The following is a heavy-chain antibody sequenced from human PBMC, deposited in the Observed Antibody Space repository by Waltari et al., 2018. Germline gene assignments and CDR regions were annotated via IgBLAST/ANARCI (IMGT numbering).Heavy chain of an antibody. CDR1: GYIFTTYG. CDR2: INTNTGNP. J-gene: IGHJ4*02. V-gene: IGHV7-4-1*02. D-gene: IGHD1-26*01. CDR3: ARGGGTFSKPQYFDS. Sequence: QVHLVQSGSEMKKPGASVKVYCKASGYIFTTYGINWVRQAPGQGIEWMGWINTNTGNPTYFQGFTGRFGFSLDTSVSTAYLQISSLKAEDSAIYYCARGGGTFSKPQYFDSWGQGTRVTVSS.